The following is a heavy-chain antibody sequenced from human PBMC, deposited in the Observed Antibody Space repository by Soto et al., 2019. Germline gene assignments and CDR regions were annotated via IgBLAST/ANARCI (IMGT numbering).Heavy chain of an antibody. D-gene: IGHD6-19*01. V-gene: IGHV4-61*01. J-gene: IGHJ4*02. CDR2: IYYSGST. Sequence: TLSLTCTVSGGSVSSDRFYWSWIRQPPGKGLEWIGYIYYSGSTKYNPSLKSRVTISVDTSKKQFSLRLTSVTAADTAVYYCARVLFSSGWDAFGYWGQGTLVTVSS. CDR3: ARVLFSSGWDAFGY. CDR1: GGSVSSDRFY.